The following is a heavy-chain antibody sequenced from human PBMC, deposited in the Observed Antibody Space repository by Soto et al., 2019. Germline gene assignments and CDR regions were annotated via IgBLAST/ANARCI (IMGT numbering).Heavy chain of an antibody. CDR1: GFTFSSYS. CDR2: ISSSSSYI. CDR3: ARDNEEDTAMVTRYYYYYGMDV. V-gene: IGHV3-21*01. Sequence: GGSLRLSCAASGFTFSSYSMNWVRQAPGKGLEWVSSISSSSSYIYYADSVKGRFTISRDNAKNSLYLQMNSLRAEDTAVYYCARDNEEDTAMVTRYYYYYGMDVWGQGTTVTVSS. J-gene: IGHJ6*02. D-gene: IGHD5-18*01.